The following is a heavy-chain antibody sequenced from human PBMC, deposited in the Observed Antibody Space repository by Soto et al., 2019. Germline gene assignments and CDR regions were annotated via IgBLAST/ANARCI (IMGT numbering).Heavy chain of an antibody. CDR3: AKDILTGYFDYYYYGMDV. Sequence: EVQLLESGGGLVQPGGSLRLSCAASEFTFSSYAMSWVRQAPGKGLEWVSAISGSGGSTYYADSVKGRFTISRDNSKNTLYLQMNSLRAEDTAVYYCAKDILTGYFDYYYYGMDVWGQGTTVTVSS. CDR2: ISGSGGST. J-gene: IGHJ6*02. CDR1: EFTFSSYA. D-gene: IGHD3-9*01. V-gene: IGHV3-23*01.